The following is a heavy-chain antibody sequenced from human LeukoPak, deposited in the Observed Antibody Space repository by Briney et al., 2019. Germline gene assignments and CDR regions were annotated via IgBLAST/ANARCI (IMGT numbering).Heavy chain of an antibody. J-gene: IGHJ4*02. CDR1: GGSFSGYY. D-gene: IGHD3-22*01. CDR2: INHSGST. CDR3: ARVDYYDSSGYL. V-gene: IGHV4-34*01. Sequence: SETLSLTCAVYGGSFSGYYWSWIRQPPGKGLEWIGEINHSGSTNYNPSLKSRVTISVDTSKNQFSLKLSSVTAADTAVYYCARVDYYDSSGYLWGQGTLVTVSS.